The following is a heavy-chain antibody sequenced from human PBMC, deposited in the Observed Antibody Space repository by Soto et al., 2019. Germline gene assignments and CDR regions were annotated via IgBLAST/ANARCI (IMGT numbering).Heavy chain of an antibody. D-gene: IGHD2-2*01. CDR2: FDPEDGET. Sequence: ASVKVSCKVSGYTLTELSMHWVRQAPGKGLEWMGGFDPEDGETIYAQKFQGRVTMTEDTSTDTAYMELSSLRSEDTAVYYCATVPLEYCSSTSCYETRPNWFDPWGQGTLVTVSS. J-gene: IGHJ5*02. CDR1: GYTLTELS. V-gene: IGHV1-24*01. CDR3: ATVPLEYCSSTSCYETRPNWFDP.